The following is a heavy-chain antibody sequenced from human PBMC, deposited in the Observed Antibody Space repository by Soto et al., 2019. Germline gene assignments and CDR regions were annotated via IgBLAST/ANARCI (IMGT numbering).Heavy chain of an antibody. CDR1: GFTFSSYG. CDR3: ARDEGLGVNYYYYGMDV. J-gene: IGHJ6*02. V-gene: IGHV3-33*01. CDR2: IWYDGSNK. D-gene: IGHD3-10*01. Sequence: QVQLVESGGGVVQPGRSLRLSCAASGFTFSSYGMHWVRQAPGKGLEWVAVIWYDGSNKYYADSVKGRLTISRDNSKNTLYLQMNSLGAEDTAVYYCARDEGLGVNYYYYGMDVWGQGTTVTVSS.